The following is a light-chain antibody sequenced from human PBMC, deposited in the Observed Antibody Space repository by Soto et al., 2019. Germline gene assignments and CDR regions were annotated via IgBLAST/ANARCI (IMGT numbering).Light chain of an antibody. CDR2: DAS. CDR3: QQRINWPPLT. CDR1: QSVGYW. Sequence: DIQMTQSPSTLSASVGDRVTITCRASQSVGYWLAWYQQKPGKAPTFLVYDASNLHSGVPARFSGSGSGTDFTLTISSLEPEDFAVYYCQQRINWPPLTFGQGTRLEI. V-gene: IGKV1-5*01. J-gene: IGKJ5*01.